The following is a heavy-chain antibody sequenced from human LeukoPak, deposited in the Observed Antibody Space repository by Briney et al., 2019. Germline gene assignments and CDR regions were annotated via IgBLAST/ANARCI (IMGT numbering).Heavy chain of an antibody. J-gene: IGHJ4*02. V-gene: IGHV4-59*01. D-gene: IGHD6-19*01. CDR2: TYYSGGT. CDR1: GVSISSVY. CDR3: ARTVHYSSGWSPTYYFDY. Sequence: SETLSLTCTVSGVSISSVYWSWLRQPPGKGLEWIGYTYYSGGTNYSPSLKSRVTVSVDTSENQFSLKLGSVTAADTAVYYCARTVHYSSGWSPTYYFDYWGQGTLVTVSS.